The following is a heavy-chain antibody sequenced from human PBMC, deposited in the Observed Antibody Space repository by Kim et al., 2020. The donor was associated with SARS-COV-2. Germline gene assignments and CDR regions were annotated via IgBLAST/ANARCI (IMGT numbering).Heavy chain of an antibody. CDR3: AKGDLMNGDYVNYSYGLDV. CDR2: ISGTGGRT. J-gene: IGHJ6*02. V-gene: IGHV3-23*01. CDR1: GFTFSSYA. D-gene: IGHD4-17*01. Sequence: GGSLRLSCAASGFTFSSYAINWVRQAPGKGLEWVTSISGTGGRTYYADSVKGRFTISRDNSKNTLYLQMNSLRAEDTAVYFCAKGDLMNGDYVNYSYGLDVWGHGTTVTVSS.